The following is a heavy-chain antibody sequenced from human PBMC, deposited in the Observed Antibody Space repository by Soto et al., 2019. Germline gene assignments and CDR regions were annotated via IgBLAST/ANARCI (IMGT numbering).Heavy chain of an antibody. V-gene: IGHV4-31*03. J-gene: IGHJ6*02. CDR3: ARDSAGRDGMDV. Sequence: PSETLSLTCTVPGGSISSGGYYWSWIRQHPGKGLEWIGYIYYSGSTYYNPSLKSRVTISVDTSKNQFSLKLSSVTAADTAVYYCARDSAGRDGMDVWGQGTTVTVSS. CDR1: GGSISSGGYY. D-gene: IGHD6-13*01. CDR2: IYYSGST.